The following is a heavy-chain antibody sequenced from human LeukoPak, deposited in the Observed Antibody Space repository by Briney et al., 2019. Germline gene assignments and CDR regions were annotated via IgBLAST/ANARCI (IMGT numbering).Heavy chain of an antibody. J-gene: IGHJ4*02. V-gene: IGHV1-2*02. D-gene: IGHD3-10*01. Sequence: GASVKASCKASGYTFTGYYMHWVRQAPGQGLEWMGWLNPHNGGTSYAQKFQGRVTMTRDTSISTAYMELSGLRSDDTAVYYCARVDQRISFYFDYWGQGTLVIVSS. CDR3: ARVDQRISFYFDY. CDR2: LNPHNGGT. CDR1: GYTFTGYY.